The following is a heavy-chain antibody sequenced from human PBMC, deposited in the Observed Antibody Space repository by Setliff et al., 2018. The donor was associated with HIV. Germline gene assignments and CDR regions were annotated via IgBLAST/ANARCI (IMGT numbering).Heavy chain of an antibody. V-gene: IGHV1-2*02. J-gene: IGHJ4*02. CDR3: ARGTTAD. CDR1: GYTLTDYY. CDR2: FNPFSGGT. Sequence: ASVKVSCKASGYTLTDYYIHWMRQAPGQGLEWVGWFNPFSGGTNFAQKFQGRVTMTRDTSISTAYMELSRLRSDDTAVYYCARGTTADWGQGTMVTVSS. D-gene: IGHD4-17*01.